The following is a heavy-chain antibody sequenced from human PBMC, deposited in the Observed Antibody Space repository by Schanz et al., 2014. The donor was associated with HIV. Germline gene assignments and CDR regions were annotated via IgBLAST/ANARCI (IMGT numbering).Heavy chain of an antibody. J-gene: IGHJ6*02. V-gene: IGHV3-30*04. CDR1: GFTFSDYS. CDR2: MSYDGIRK. Sequence: QVQLGQSGGGVVQPGRSLRLSCAASGFTFSDYSMHWVRQAPGKGLEWVAVMSYDGIRKNYADSVKGRFTISRDNSKNTLNLQMKSLRAEDTAVYYCAKDRNYYDSKYRGKGNYYYYYGMDVWGQGTTVTVSS. D-gene: IGHD3-22*01. CDR3: AKDRNYYDSKYRGKGNYYYYYGMDV.